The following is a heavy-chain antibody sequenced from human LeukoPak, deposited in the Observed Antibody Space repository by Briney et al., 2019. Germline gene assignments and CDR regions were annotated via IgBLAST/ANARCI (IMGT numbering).Heavy chain of an antibody. CDR1: GGSISSGGYY. J-gene: IGHJ6*03. CDR2: IYHSGST. CDR3: ARVDADYYYYMDV. Sequence: PSETLSLTCTVSGGSISSGGYYRSWIRQPPGKGLEWIGYIYHSGSTYYNPSLKSRVTISVDRSKNQFSLKLSSVTAADTAVYYCARVDADYYYYMDVWGKGTTVTVSS. V-gene: IGHV4-30-2*01. D-gene: IGHD6-25*01.